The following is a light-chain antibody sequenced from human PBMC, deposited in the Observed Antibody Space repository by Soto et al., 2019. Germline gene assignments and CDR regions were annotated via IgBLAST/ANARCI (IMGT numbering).Light chain of an antibody. CDR1: QSVSSSY. CDR3: QQYGSSRT. J-gene: IGKJ2*01. CDR2: DES. V-gene: IGKV3-20*01. Sequence: EIVLTQSPGTLSLSPGERATLSCRASQSVSSSYLAWYQQKPAQAPRLLIYDESSRATGIPDRFSGSGSETDFTLTISRLEPEDFAVYYCQQYGSSRTFGQGTKLEIK.